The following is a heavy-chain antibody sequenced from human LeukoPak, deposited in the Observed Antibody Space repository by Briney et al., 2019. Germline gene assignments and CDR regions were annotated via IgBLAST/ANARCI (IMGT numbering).Heavy chain of an antibody. J-gene: IGHJ4*02. CDR1: GGSFSGYY. Sequence: PSETLSLTCAVYGGSFSGYYWSWIRQPPGKGLEWIGEINHSGSANYNPSLKSRVTISVDTSKNQFSLKLSSVTAADTAVYYCARGPGGDAIAVAGRAGCWGQGTLVTVSS. V-gene: IGHV4-34*01. D-gene: IGHD6-19*01. CDR3: ARGPGGDAIAVAGRAGC. CDR2: INHSGSA.